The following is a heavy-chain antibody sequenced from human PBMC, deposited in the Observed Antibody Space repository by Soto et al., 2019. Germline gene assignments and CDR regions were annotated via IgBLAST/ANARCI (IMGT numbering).Heavy chain of an antibody. CDR2: IAHDGHT. Sequence: SETLSLTCDVGGGSITSSVLRTWVRQFPGRGLEWIGEIAHDGHTNYNPSLSGRVTMSVDLSNSQFSLNVASVNAADTAVYFCAGGRDYDYWGQGTLVTVSS. CDR3: AGGRDYDY. D-gene: IGHD1-26*01. CDR1: GGSITSSVL. J-gene: IGHJ4*02. V-gene: IGHV4-4*02.